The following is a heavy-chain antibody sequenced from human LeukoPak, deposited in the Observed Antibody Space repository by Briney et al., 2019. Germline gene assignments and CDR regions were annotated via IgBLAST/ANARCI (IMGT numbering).Heavy chain of an antibody. V-gene: IGHV3-43D*03. CDR1: GFTLDDYA. CDR2: ISWDGGST. Sequence: RSGGSLRLSCAASGFTLDDYAMPWVRQAPGKGLEWVSLISWDGGSTYYADSVKGRLTISKDDRKNSLYLQMNSLRAEDTALYYCAKDCGSYYSYMDVWGKGTTVTVSS. D-gene: IGHD1-26*01. J-gene: IGHJ6*03. CDR3: AKDCGSYYSYMDV.